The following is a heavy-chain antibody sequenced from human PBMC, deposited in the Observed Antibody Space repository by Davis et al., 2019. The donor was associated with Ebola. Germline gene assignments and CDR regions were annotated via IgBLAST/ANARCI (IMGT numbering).Heavy chain of an antibody. D-gene: IGHD3-16*01. CDR2: IIPMFRSP. CDR3: ARGPTDPSGG. Sequence: SVKVSCKASGGTFSSFAVSWVRQAPGRGPEWMGGIIPMFRSPNYAQRFEGRITISADDSTRTTYMELSSLRSEDTAIYYCARGPTDPSGGWGQGTLVTVSS. J-gene: IGHJ4*02. CDR1: GGTFSSFA. V-gene: IGHV1-69*13.